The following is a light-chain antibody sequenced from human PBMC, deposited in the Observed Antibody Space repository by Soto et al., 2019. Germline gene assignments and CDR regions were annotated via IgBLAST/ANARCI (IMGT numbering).Light chain of an antibody. CDR2: GNS. J-gene: IGLJ7*01. Sequence: QLVLTQPPSVSGAPGQRVTISCTGSSSNIGAGYDVHWYQQLPGTAPKILIYGNSNRPSGVPDRFAGSKSGTSASLAITGLQAEDEADYYCQSYDSSLSGAVFGGGTQLTVL. CDR1: SSNIGAGYD. CDR3: QSYDSSLSGAV. V-gene: IGLV1-40*01.